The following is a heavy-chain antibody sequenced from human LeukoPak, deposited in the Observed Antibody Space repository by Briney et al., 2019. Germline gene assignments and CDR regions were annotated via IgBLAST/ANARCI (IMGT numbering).Heavy chain of an antibody. V-gene: IGHV4-59*01. Sequence: SETLSLTCTVSGGSISTYYWSWIRQPPGKGLEWVGYIYYSGSTNYNPSLKSRVTISVDTSKNQFSLKLSSVTAADTTVYYCARADPYCGGDCYFFYFDYWGQGTLVTVSS. CDR3: ARADPYCGGDCYFFYFDY. D-gene: IGHD2-21*02. CDR1: GGSISTYY. J-gene: IGHJ4*02. CDR2: IYYSGST.